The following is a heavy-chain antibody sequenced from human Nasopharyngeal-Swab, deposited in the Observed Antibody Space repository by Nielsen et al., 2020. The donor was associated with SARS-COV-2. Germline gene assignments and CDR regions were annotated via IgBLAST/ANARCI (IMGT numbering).Heavy chain of an antibody. V-gene: IGHV4-59*08. Sequence: SETLSLTCSVSGGSMTSYYWSWIRQPPGKGLEWIGYVYYYSGTTNSNPSLKSRVTISMDTSKKQFSLQMSSVTTADTAVYYCARRPTSYGDYYFDSWGQGTLVTVSS. J-gene: IGHJ4*02. D-gene: IGHD4-17*01. CDR2: VYYYSGTT. CDR3: ARRPTSYGDYYFDS. CDR1: GGSMTSYY.